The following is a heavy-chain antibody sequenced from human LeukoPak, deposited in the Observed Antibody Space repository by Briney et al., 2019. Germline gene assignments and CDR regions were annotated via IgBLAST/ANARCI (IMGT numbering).Heavy chain of an antibody. CDR3: ARGEDSSGYRNWFDP. CDR2: IRYDGSNK. J-gene: IGHJ5*02. Sequence: GGSLRLSCAASGFTFSSYGMHWVRQAPGKGLEWVAFIRYDGSNKYYADSVKGRFPISRDNSKNTLYLQVNSLRAEDTAVYYCARGEDSSGYRNWFDPWGQGTLVTVSS. D-gene: IGHD3-22*01. CDR1: GFTFSSYG. V-gene: IGHV3-30*02.